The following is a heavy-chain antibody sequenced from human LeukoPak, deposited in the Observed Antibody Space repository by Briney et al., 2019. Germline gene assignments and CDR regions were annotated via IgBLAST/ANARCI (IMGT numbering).Heavy chain of an antibody. CDR2: IHYSGST. D-gene: IGHD6-19*01. V-gene: IGHV4-59*08. J-gene: IGHJ4*02. CDR3: ATLCSVWYFDY. CDR1: GGSISSYY. Sequence: SETLSLTCTVSGGSISSYYWSWIRQPPGKGLEWIGYIHYSGSTNYNPSLKSRVTISVDTSKNQFSLKLSSVTAADTAVYYGATLCSVWYFDYWGQGILVTVSS.